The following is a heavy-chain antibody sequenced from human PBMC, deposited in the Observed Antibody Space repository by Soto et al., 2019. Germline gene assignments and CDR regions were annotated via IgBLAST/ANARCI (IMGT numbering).Heavy chain of an antibody. CDR2: IYYSGNT. J-gene: IGHJ4*02. V-gene: IGHV4-39*01. CDR1: GDSISSSGYY. CDR3: AGYSESSDYFTDY. D-gene: IGHD3-22*01. Sequence: QLQLQESGPGLVKPSETLSLTCTVSGDSISSSGYYWGWIRQPPGKGLEWIGSIYYSGNTYYNPSLKNRVTISLDTSKNQFSLKLSSVTAADTAMYYCAGYSESSDYFTDYWGQGTLVTVSS.